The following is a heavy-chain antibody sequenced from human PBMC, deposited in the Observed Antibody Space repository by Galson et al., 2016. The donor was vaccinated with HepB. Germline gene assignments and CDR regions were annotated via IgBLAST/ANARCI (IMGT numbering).Heavy chain of an antibody. D-gene: IGHD3-10*01. J-gene: IGHJ4*01. CDR2: MNSNSGTT. V-gene: IGHV1-8*01. CDR3: ARALTYKYGSGLAGF. Sequence: SVKVSCKASGYTFANYDIYWVRQAPGQGLEWMGWMNSNSGTTGYAQKFQGRFTMTRNTSITTAYTELRSLRSEDTAVYYCARALTYKYGSGLAGFWGHGTLVTVSS. CDR1: GYTFANYD.